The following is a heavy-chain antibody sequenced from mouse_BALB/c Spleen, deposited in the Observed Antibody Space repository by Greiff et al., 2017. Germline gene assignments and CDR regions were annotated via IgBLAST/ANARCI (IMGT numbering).Heavy chain of an antibody. D-gene: IGHD4-1*01. V-gene: IGHV5-17*02. CDR1: GFTFSSFG. J-gene: IGHJ4*01. CDR2: ISSGSSTI. Sequence: EVQRVESGGGLVQPGGSRKLSCAASGFTFSSFGMHWVRQAPEKGLEWVAYISSGSSTIYYADTVKGRFTISRDNPKNTLFLQMTSLRSEDTAMYYCARELDYAMDYWGQGTSVTVSS. CDR3: ARELDYAMDY.